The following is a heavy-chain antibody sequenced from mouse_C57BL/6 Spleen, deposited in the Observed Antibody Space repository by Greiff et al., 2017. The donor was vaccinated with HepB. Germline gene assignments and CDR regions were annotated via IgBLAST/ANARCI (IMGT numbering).Heavy chain of an antibody. J-gene: IGHJ4*01. D-gene: IGHD1-1*02. CDR1: GYTFTSYW. CDR3: ERWRWDYAREY. CDR2: INPSNGGT. V-gene: IGHV1-53*01. Sequence: QVQLQQPGTELVKPGASVKLSCKASGYTFTSYWMHWVKQRPGQGLEWIGKINPSNGGTNYNEKFKSKATLTVDKSSSTAYMQLSSLTSEDSAVYDCERWRWDYAREYWGQGNSVTVSS.